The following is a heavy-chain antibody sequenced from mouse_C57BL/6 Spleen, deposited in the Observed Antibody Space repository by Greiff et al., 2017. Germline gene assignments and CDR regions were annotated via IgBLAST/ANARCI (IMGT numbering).Heavy chain of an antibody. D-gene: IGHD1-1*01. Sequence: QVQLQQSGAELVRPGTSVKMSCKASGYTFTNYWIGWAKQRPGHGLEWIGDIYPGGGYTNYNEKFKGKATLTADKSSSTAYMQFSSLTSEDSASYYCAKYGSRAWFAYWGQGTLVTVAA. CDR3: AKYGSRAWFAY. CDR2: IYPGGGYT. V-gene: IGHV1-63*01. J-gene: IGHJ3*01. CDR1: GYTFTNYW.